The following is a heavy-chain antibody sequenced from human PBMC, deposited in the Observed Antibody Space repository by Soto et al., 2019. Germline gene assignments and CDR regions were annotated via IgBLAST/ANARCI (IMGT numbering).Heavy chain of an antibody. CDR1: WFTFSSYS. CDR2: ISSSSSYI. J-gene: IGHJ4*02. V-gene: IGHV3-21*01. D-gene: IGHD6-19*01. CDR3: ARSGWPYFDY. Sequence: SLRLSCAASWFTFSSYSTNWVRQAPGKGLEWVSSISSSSSYIYYADSVKGRFTISRDNAKNSLYLQMNSLRAEDTAVYYCARSGWPYFDYWGQGTLVTVSS.